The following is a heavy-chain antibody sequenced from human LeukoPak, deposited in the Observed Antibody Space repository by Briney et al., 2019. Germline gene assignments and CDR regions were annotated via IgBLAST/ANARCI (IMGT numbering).Heavy chain of an antibody. Sequence: SETLSLTCAVYGGSFSGYYWSWIRQPPGKGLEWIGEINHSGSTNYNPSLKSRVTISVDTSKNQLSLKLSSVTAADTAVYYCARKQSGNYFDYWGQGTLVTVSS. J-gene: IGHJ4*02. CDR3: ARKQSGNYFDY. V-gene: IGHV4-34*01. CDR2: INHSGST. D-gene: IGHD1/OR15-1a*01. CDR1: GGSFSGYY.